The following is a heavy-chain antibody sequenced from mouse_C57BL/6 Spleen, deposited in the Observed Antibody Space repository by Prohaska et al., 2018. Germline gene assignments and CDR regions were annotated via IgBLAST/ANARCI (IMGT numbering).Heavy chain of an antibody. CDR2: VYPYNGGT. D-gene: IGHD4-1*01. V-gene: IGHV1-36*01. J-gene: IGHJ4*01. Sequence: SHGKSLEWIGLVYPYNGGTSYKKKFKGKATLTVDTSSSTAYMELNSLTSEDSAVYYCARYWSYAIDYWGQGTSVTVSS. CDR3: ARYWSYAIDY.